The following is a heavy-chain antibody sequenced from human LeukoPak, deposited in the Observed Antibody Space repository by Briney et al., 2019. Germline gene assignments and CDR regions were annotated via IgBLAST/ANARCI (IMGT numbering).Heavy chain of an antibody. CDR3: ARGGFSSSSGYYYMDV. D-gene: IGHD6-6*01. CDR2: ISAYNGNT. J-gene: IGHJ6*03. Sequence: ASVKVSCKASGGTFSSYAISWVRQAPGQGLEWMGWISAYNGNTNYAQKLQGRVTMTTDTSTSTAYMELRSLRSDDTAVYYCARGGFSSSSGYYYMDVWGKGTTVTVSS. CDR1: GGTFSSYA. V-gene: IGHV1-18*01.